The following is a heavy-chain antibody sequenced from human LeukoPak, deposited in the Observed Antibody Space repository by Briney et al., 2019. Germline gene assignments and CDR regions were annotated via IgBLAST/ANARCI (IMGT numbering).Heavy chain of an antibody. Sequence: WASVKVSCKASGYTFTSYYMHWVRQAPGQGLEWMGWINPNSGGTNYAQKFQGRVTMTRDTSISTAYMELSRLRSDDTAVYYCARPQANTAAGTFDYWGQGTLVTVSS. CDR2: INPNSGGT. CDR1: GYTFTSYY. CDR3: ARPQANTAAGTFDY. D-gene: IGHD6-13*01. J-gene: IGHJ4*02. V-gene: IGHV1-2*02.